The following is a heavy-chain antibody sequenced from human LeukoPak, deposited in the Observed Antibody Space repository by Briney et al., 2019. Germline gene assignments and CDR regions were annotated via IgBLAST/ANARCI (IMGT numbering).Heavy chain of an antibody. CDR1: GFDFSRYS. J-gene: IGHJ5*02. CDR3: TKDSIIVNPWGFDL. CDR2: ISNHGFDI. Sequence: GGSLRLSCPASGFDFSRYSMNWARQALGKGLEWVSTISNHGFDIYYAASLKGRLTISRDNAENTVYLEMSDLRVEDTALYYCTKDSIIVNPWGFDLWGQRPVDTVSS. D-gene: IGHD2-2*01. V-gene: IGHV3-21*01.